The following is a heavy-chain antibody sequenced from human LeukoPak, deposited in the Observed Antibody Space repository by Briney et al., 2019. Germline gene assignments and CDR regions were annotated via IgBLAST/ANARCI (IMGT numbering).Heavy chain of an antibody. CDR3: ARAPELGYCSGGSCGDAFDI. D-gene: IGHD2-15*01. J-gene: IGHJ3*02. Sequence: ASVKVSCTASGYTFTSYGISWVRQAPGQGLEWMGWISAYNGNTNYAQKLQGRVTMTTDTSTSTAYMELRSLRSDDTAVYYCARAPELGYCSGGSCGDAFDIWGQGTMVTVSS. CDR2: ISAYNGNT. V-gene: IGHV1-18*01. CDR1: GYTFTSYG.